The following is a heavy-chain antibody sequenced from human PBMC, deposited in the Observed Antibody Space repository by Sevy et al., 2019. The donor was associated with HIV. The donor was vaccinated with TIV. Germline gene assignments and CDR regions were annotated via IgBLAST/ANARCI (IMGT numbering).Heavy chain of an antibody. CDR1: GYTFTSYD. V-gene: IGHV1-8*01. Sequence: ASVKVSCKASGYTFTSYDINWVRQATGQGLEWMGWMNPNSGNTGYAQKFQGRVTMTRNTSISTAYMELSSLRSEDTVVYYCARGEDCSGGSCYYYGMDVWGQGTTVTVSS. CDR3: ARGEDCSGGSCYYYGMDV. J-gene: IGHJ6*02. D-gene: IGHD2-15*01. CDR2: MNPNSGNT.